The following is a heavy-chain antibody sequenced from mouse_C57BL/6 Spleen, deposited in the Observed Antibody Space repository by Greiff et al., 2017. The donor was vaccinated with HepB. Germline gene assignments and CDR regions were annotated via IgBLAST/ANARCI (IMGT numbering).Heavy chain of an antibody. CDR3: ARTDYGSPLFAY. CDR2: IDPSDSYT. D-gene: IGHD1-1*01. J-gene: IGHJ3*01. CDR1: GYTFTSYW. Sequence: VQLQQPGAELVRPGTSVKLSCKASGYTFTSYWMHWVKQRPGQGLEWIGVIDPSDSYTNYNQKFKGKATLTVDTSSSTAYMQLSSLTSEDSAVYYCARTDYGSPLFAYWGQGTLVTVSA. V-gene: IGHV1-59*01.